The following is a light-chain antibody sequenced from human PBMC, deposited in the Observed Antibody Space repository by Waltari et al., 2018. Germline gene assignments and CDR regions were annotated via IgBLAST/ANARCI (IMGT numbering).Light chain of an antibody. Sequence: QVVLTQSPSASASLGAPVKLTSTLPCGHSRHALACHHHQPNKGPRYLMTVNSDGSHNKGDGFPVRFSGSSSGAERYLTISSLQSDDEADYYCQTWGTGTVVFGGGTKLTVL. CDR2: VNSDGSH. J-gene: IGLJ3*02. V-gene: IGLV4-69*01. CDR1: CGHSRHA. CDR3: QTWGTGTVV.